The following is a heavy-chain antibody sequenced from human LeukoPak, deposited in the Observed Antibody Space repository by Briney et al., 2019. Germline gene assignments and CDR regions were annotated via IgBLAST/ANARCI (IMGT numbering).Heavy chain of an antibody. D-gene: IGHD7-27*01. CDR3: ARGIRSGVRAFDI. V-gene: IGHV3-13*04. J-gene: IGHJ3*02. CDR1: GFTFSTYD. CDR2: ITTTGDT. Sequence: PGGSLRLSCAASGFTFSTYDMYWVRQTTGEGLEWVSGITTTGDTYYPGSVKGRFTISRENAKNSLYLQMNSLRAGDTAVYYCARGIRSGVRAFDIWGQGTMVTVSS.